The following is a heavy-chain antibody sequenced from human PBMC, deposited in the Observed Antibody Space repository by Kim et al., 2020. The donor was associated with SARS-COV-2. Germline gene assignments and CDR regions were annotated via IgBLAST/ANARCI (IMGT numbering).Heavy chain of an antibody. D-gene: IGHD5-12*01. V-gene: IGHV3-66*02. CDR1: GFTVSSNY. CDR3: ARGRYSGYDLDQYYFDY. CDR2: IYSGGST. Sequence: GGSLRLSCAASGFTVSSNYMSWVRQAPGKGLEWVSVIYSGGSTYYADSVKGRFTISRDNSKNTLYLQMNSLRAEDTAVYYCARGRYSGYDLDQYYFDYWGQGTLVTVSS. J-gene: IGHJ4*02.